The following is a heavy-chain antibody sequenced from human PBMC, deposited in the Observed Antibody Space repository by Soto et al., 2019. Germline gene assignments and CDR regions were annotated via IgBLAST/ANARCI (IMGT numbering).Heavy chain of an antibody. CDR1: GYSFTSYG. J-gene: IGHJ4*02. V-gene: IGHV1-18*01. CDR2: ISAYNGNT. CDR3: AREFLYNQYCTNGVCYFDY. D-gene: IGHD2-8*01. Sequence: ASVKVSCKASGYSFTSYGISWVRQAPGQGLEWMGWISAYNGNTNYAQKLQGRVTMTTGTSTSTAYMELRSLRSDDTAVYYCAREFLYNQYCTNGVCYFDYWGQGTLVTVSS.